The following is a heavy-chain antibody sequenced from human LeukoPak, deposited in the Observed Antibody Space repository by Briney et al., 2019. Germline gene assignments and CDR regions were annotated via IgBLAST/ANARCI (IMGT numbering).Heavy chain of an antibody. CDR1: GSTFSSYG. V-gene: IGHV3-48*01. Sequence: GGSLRLSCAASGSTFSSYGMSWVRQAPGKGLEWVSYISSSSSTIYYADSVKGRFTISRDNAKNSLYLQMNSLRAEDTAVYYCAREERAGYYYDSSGFDYWGQGTLVTVSS. D-gene: IGHD3-22*01. J-gene: IGHJ4*02. CDR3: AREERAGYYYDSSGFDY. CDR2: ISSSSSTI.